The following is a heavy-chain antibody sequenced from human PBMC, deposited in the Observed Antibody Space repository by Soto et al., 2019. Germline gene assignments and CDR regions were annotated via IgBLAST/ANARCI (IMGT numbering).Heavy chain of an antibody. CDR3: AKSRVDSGRGYFDL. Sequence: EVQLLESGGGLVQPGGSLRLSCAASGFTFSIYPMSWVRQTPEKVLEWVSTIGTTGGDTYYADSVRGRSTISRDDSKNTLYLQMSSLRAEEAAVYYCAKSRVDSGRGYFDLWGRGTLVTVSS. D-gene: IGHD6-25*01. V-gene: IGHV3-23*01. CDR2: IGTTGGDT. J-gene: IGHJ2*01. CDR1: GFTFSIYP.